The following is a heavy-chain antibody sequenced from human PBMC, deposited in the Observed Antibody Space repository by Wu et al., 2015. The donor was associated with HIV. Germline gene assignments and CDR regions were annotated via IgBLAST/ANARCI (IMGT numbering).Heavy chain of an antibody. CDR2: FIPIFGTA. D-gene: IGHD3-10*01. J-gene: IGHJ6*02. CDR1: GTTFISYT. V-gene: IGHV1-69*05. Sequence: QVQLMQSGAEVKKPGSSVKVSCKASGTTFISYTITWVRQAPGQGLEWMGGFIPIFGTANYAQKFQGRLTITTDESTATGYMELSCLRSEDTAVYYCARDLARETMIRDRPRYGLDVWGQGTTVTVSS. CDR3: ARDLARETMIRDRPRYGLDV.